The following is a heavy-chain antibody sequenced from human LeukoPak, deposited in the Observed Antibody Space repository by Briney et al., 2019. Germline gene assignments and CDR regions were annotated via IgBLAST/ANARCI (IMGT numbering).Heavy chain of an antibody. D-gene: IGHD3-3*01. J-gene: IGHJ4*02. V-gene: IGHV4-59*01. Sequence: PSETLSLTCTVSGGSISSYYWSWIRQPPGKGLEWIGFIYYSGSTNYNPSLKSRVTISVDTSKNQFSLKLSSVTAADTAVYYCARGAFDFWSGYSEIYFDYWGQGTLVTVSS. CDR1: GGSISSYY. CDR2: IYYSGST. CDR3: ARGAFDFWSGYSEIYFDY.